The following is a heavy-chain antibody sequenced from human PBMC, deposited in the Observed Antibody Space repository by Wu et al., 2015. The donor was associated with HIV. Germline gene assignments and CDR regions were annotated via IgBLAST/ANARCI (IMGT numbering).Heavy chain of an antibody. CDR1: GGTFSSYA. D-gene: IGHD3-10*01. CDR3: AGEAPSPDRGAFDI. Sequence: QVQLVQSGAEVKKPGSSVKVSCKASGGTFSSYAISWVRQAPGQGLEWMGGIIPIFGTANYAQKFQGRVTITADESTSTAYMELSSLRSEDTAVYYCAGEAPSPDRGAFDIWGQGTMVTVSS. J-gene: IGHJ3*02. V-gene: IGHV1-69*01. CDR2: IIPIFGTA.